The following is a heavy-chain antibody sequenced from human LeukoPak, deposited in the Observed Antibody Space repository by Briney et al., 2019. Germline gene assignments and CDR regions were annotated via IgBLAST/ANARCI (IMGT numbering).Heavy chain of an antibody. CDR2: MNPDNGNT. Sequence: ASVKVSCTASAYTFTRYDINWVRQATGQRLEWMGWMNPDNGNTGYAQQFQGRVTMTRDTSINTVYMELSSLRYDDTAVYYCARGEYMFGHDIDFWGQGTLVTVSS. CDR3: ARGEYMFGHDIDF. J-gene: IGHJ4*02. CDR1: AYTFTRYD. V-gene: IGHV1-8*01. D-gene: IGHD3-3*02.